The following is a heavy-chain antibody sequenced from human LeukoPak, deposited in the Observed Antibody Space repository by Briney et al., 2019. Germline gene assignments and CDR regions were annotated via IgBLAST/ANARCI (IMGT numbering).Heavy chain of an antibody. CDR1: GFTFSDHY. Sequence: GGSLRLSCAASGFTFSDHYMDWVRQAPGKGLEWVGRTRNKPHKYTTEYAASVKGRFVVSRDDAKKSFYLQMNSLRAEDTAVYYCARPYNGNNYNYYMDVWGKGTTVSISS. D-gene: IGHD1-14*01. CDR3: ARPYNGNNYNYYMDV. V-gene: IGHV3-72*01. CDR2: TRNKPHKYTT. J-gene: IGHJ6*03.